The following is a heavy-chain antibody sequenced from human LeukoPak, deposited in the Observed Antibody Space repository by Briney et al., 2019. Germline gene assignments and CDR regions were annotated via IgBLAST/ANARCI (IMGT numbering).Heavy chain of an antibody. CDR2: ISSSGSTI. CDR3: ARKDSSGYDAFDI. D-gene: IGHD3-22*01. CDR1: GFTFSDYY. Sequence: GGSLRLSCAASGFTFSDYYMSWIRQAPGKGLEWVSYISSSGSTIYYADSVKGRFTISRDNAKNSLYLQMNSLRAEDTAVYYCARKDSSGYDAFDIWGQGTMVTVSS. J-gene: IGHJ3*02. V-gene: IGHV3-11*01.